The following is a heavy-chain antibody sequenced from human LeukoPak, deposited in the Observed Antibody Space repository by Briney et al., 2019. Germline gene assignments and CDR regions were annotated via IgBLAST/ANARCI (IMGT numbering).Heavy chain of an antibody. CDR2: ISSSSSYI. J-gene: IGHJ4*02. CDR1: GFTFSSYW. Sequence: GGSLRLSCAASGFTFSSYWMHWVRQAPGKGLEWVSSISSSSSYIYYADSVKGRFTISRDNAKNSPYLQMNSLRAEDTAVYYCAKFIAAPFYFDYWGQGTLVTVSS. V-gene: IGHV3-21*01. D-gene: IGHD6-13*01. CDR3: AKFIAAPFYFDY.